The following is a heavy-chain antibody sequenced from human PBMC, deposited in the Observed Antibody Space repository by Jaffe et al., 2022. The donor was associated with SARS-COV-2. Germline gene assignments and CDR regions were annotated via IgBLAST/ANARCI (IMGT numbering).Heavy chain of an antibody. V-gene: IGHV3-49*04. CDR2: IRSKAYGGTT. CDR3: TRVSSSWDVFDY. D-gene: IGHD6-13*01. CDR1: GFTFGDYA. J-gene: IGHJ4*02. Sequence: EVQLVESGGGLVQPGRSLRLSCTASGFTFGDYAMSWVRQAPGKGLEWVGFIRSKAYGGTTEYAASVKGRFTISRDDSKSIAYLQMNSLKTEDTAVYYCTRVSSSWDVFDYWGQGTLVTVSS.